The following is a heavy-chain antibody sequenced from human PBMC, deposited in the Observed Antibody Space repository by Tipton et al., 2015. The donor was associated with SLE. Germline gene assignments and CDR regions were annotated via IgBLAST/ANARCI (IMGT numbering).Heavy chain of an antibody. V-gene: IGHV4-39*07. CDR1: GGSIGSSSYY. CDR2: LYYSGGT. D-gene: IGHD6-25*01. CDR3: ASRGSGWLHDY. J-gene: IGHJ4*02. Sequence: TLSLTCTVSGGSIGSSSYYWGWIRQPPGKGLEWIGSLYYSGGTYYNPSLMRRVTLSIDTSKNQFSLQLSSVTAADTAVYYCASRGSGWLHDYWGQGTLVTVSS.